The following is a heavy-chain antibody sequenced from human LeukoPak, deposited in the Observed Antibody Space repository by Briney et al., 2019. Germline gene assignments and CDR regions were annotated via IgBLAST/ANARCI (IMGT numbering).Heavy chain of an antibody. CDR1: GYSFTSYW. V-gene: IGHV5-51*01. CDR3: ARHNGGYRYYGSGSPLPGLYYYYYYYMDV. J-gene: IGHJ6*03. Sequence: GESLKISCKGSGYSFTSYWIGWVRQMPGKGLEWMGIIYPGDSDTRYSPSFQGQVTISADKSISTAYLQWSSLKASDTAMYYCARHNGGYRYYGSGSPLPGLYYYYYYYMDVWGKGTTVTISS. D-gene: IGHD3-10*01. CDR2: IYPGDSDT.